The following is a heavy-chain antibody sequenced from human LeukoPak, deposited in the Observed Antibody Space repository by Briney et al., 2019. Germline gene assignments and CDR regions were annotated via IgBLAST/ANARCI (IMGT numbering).Heavy chain of an antibody. D-gene: IGHD6-13*01. Sequence: PGGSLRLSCEGSGFVFSSYWMTWVRQAPGKGLERVADIKQDGSDKNYLDSVKGRFTISRDNSKNSLSLQMEGLRDEDTATYFCARKSSCWSFFWDKWGQGTLVTVSS. J-gene: IGHJ4*02. V-gene: IGHV3-7*03. CDR3: ARKSSCWSFFWDK. CDR1: GFVFSSYW. CDR2: IKQDGSDK.